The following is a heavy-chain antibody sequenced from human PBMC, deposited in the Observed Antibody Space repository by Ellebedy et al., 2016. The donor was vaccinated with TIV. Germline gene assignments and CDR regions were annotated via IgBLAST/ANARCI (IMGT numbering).Heavy chain of an antibody. V-gene: IGHV4-59*08. Sequence: MPSETLSLTCTVSGGSISSYYWSWIRQPPGKGLEWLGYIYYSGSTNYNPSLQSRVTILGDTSNNQFSLKLSSVTAADTAVYYCATYTMGRLDYWGQGTLVTVSS. J-gene: IGHJ4*02. D-gene: IGHD1-1*01. CDR2: IYYSGST. CDR1: GGSISSYY. CDR3: ATYTMGRLDY.